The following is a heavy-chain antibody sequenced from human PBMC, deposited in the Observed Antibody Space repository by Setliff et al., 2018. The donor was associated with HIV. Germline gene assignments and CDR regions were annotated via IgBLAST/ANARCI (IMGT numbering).Heavy chain of an antibody. CDR2: INPNSGGT. J-gene: IGHJ4*02. V-gene: IGHV1-2*06. CDR3: ARDFLNYDFYRALDS. D-gene: IGHD3-3*01. CDR1: GYSFTDYY. Sequence: ASVKVSCKASGYSFTDYYMHWVRQAPGQGLEWMGRINPNSGGTHYAQKFQGRVTMTGDTSVSTAYMELSGLGLDDTAVYYCARDFLNYDFYRALDSWGQGTLVTVSS.